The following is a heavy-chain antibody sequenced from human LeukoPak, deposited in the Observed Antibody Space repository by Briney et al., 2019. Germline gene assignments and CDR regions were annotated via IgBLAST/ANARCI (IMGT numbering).Heavy chain of an antibody. D-gene: IGHD4-23*01. V-gene: IGHV3-21*01. J-gene: IGHJ5*02. CDR1: GFTFSSYT. CDR3: ARTLGWIWFDP. Sequence: GGSLRLSCAASGFTFSSYTMNWVRQAPGKGLEWVSSISSSSSYIYYAESVKGRFTMSRDNAKNSLYLQMNSLRAEDTAVHYCARTLGWIWFDPWGQGTLVTVSS. CDR2: ISSSSSYI.